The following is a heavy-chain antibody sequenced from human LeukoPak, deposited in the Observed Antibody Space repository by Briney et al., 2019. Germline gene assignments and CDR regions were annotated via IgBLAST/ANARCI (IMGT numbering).Heavy chain of an antibody. CDR2: INPSGGST. V-gene: IGHV1-46*01. CDR3: ARGQDSVVVPAANRVNYYYGMDV. CDR1: GYTFTSYY. J-gene: IGHJ6*04. D-gene: IGHD2-2*01. Sequence: GASVKVSCKASGYTFTSYYMHWVRQAPGQGLEWMGIINPSGGSTSYAQKFQGRVTMTRDTSTSTVYMELSSLRSEDTAVYYCARGQDSVVVPAANRVNYYYGMDVWGKGTTVTVSS.